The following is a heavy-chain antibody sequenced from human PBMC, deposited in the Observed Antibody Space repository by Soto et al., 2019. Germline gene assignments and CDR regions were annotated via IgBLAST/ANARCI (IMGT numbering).Heavy chain of an antibody. V-gene: IGHV3-7*01. D-gene: IGHD2-15*01. CDR2: IKPDGSER. J-gene: IGHJ4*02. CDR1: GFTFSTYF. Sequence: EVQLVESGGGLVQPGGSLRLSCAASGFTFSTYFMTWVRQAPGKGLEWVATIKPDGSERWYVDPVKGRFTISRDNAKNSLYLELTSLRAEDAAVYFCASALSWPTFWGQGSLVAVSS. CDR3: ASALSWPTF.